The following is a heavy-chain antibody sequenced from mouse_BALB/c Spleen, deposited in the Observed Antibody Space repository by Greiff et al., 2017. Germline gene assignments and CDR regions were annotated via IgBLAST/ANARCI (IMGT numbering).Heavy chain of an antibody. J-gene: IGHJ4*01. CDR3: ANLWSYAMDY. CDR1: GFTFSSYA. CDR2: ISSGGSYT. D-gene: IGHD1-1*02. V-gene: IGHV5-9-4*01. Sequence: EVQGVESGGGLVKPGGSLKLSCAASGFTFSSYAMSWVRQSPEKRLEWVAEISSGGSYTYYPDTVTGRFTISRDNAKNTLYLEMSSLRSEDTAMYYCANLWSYAMDYWGQGTSVTVSS.